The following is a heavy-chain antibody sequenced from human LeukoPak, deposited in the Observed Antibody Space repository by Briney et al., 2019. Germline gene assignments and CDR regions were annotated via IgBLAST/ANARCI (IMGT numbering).Heavy chain of an antibody. D-gene: IGHD3-10*01. J-gene: IGHJ4*02. CDR2: INHSGST. CDR3: AGGWRGLFDY. Sequence: SETLSLTCAVYGGSFSGYYWSWIRQPPGKGLEWIGEINHSGSTNYNPSLKSRVTISVDTSKNQFSLKLSSVTAADTAVYYCAGGWRGLFDYWGQGTLVTVSS. V-gene: IGHV4-34*01. CDR1: GGSFSGYY.